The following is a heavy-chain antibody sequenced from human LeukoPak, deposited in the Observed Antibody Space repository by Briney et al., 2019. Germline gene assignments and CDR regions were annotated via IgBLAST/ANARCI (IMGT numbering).Heavy chain of an antibody. Sequence: GASVKVSCEASGYTFTSHDITWVRQAPGQGLEWMGWISAYNGNTNYAQKLQGRVTMATDTSTTTAYMELRSLRSDDTAVYYCAVYCTNGVCYRRGAFDIRGQGTMVTVSS. D-gene: IGHD2-8*01. J-gene: IGHJ3*02. CDR2: ISAYNGNT. V-gene: IGHV1-18*01. CDR1: GYTFTSHD. CDR3: AVYCTNGVCYRRGAFDI.